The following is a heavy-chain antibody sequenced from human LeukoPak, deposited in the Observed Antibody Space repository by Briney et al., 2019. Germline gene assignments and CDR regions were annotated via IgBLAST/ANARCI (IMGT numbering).Heavy chain of an antibody. J-gene: IGHJ5*02. CDR2: IYYSGST. Sequence: SETLSLTCTVSGGSISSGGYYWSWIRQHPGKGLGWIGYIYYSGSTYYNPSLKSRVTISVDTSKNQFSLKLSSVTAADTAVYYCARDRRSIAARPAWFDPWGQGTLVTVSS. CDR3: ARDRRSIAARPAWFDP. D-gene: IGHD6-6*01. CDR1: GGSISSGGYY. V-gene: IGHV4-31*03.